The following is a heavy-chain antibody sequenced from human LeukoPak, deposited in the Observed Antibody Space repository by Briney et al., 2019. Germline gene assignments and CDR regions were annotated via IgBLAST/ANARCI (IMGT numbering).Heavy chain of an antibody. CDR2: INLNGYVT. V-gene: IGHV1-2*02. Sequence: ASVKVCCKASGYTFTGFYMHWVRQAPGEGLEWKGWINLNGYVTNYAQKFQGRVTMTRDTSISTAYMELSRLRSDDTAVYYCARGFNRDGYNLGYYYYYMDVWGKGTTVTVSS. CDR3: ARGFNRDGYNLGYYYYYMDV. J-gene: IGHJ6*03. D-gene: IGHD5-24*01. CDR1: GYTFTGFY.